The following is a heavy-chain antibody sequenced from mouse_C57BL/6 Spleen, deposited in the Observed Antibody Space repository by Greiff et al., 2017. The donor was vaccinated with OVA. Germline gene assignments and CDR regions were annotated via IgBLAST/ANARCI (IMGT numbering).Heavy chain of an antibody. CDR2: ISSGGSYT. Sequence: EVKVVESGGDLVKPGGSLKLSCAASGFTFSSYGMSWVRQTPDKRLEWVATISSGGSYTYYPDRVKGRFTISRDNAKNTLYLQMSSLKSEDTAMYYCARRGTGEAYWYFDVWGTGTTVTVSS. CDR1: GFTFSSYG. CDR3: ARRGTGEAYWYFDV. J-gene: IGHJ1*03. D-gene: IGHD4-1*01. V-gene: IGHV5-6*02.